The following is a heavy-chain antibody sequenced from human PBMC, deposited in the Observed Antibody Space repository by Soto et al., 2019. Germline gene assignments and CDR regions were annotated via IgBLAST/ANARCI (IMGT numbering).Heavy chain of an antibody. CDR2: IKENGSEK. CDR1: GFTFSSYW. D-gene: IGHD2-15*01. Sequence: EVQLVESGGGLVQPGGSLRLSCAASGFTFSSYWMSWVRQAPGKGLEWVASIKENGSEKDYVDSVKGRFTISRDNAKNSLYLQMNSLRAEDKDMYYCARSLGYASYWGQGTLVTVSS. V-gene: IGHV3-7*01. CDR3: ARSLGYASY. J-gene: IGHJ4*02.